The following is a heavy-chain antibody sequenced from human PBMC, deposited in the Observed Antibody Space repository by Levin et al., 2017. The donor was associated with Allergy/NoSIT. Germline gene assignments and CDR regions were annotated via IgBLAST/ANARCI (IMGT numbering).Heavy chain of an antibody. Sequence: ASVKVSCKASGYTFTGYYMHWVRQAPGQGLEWMGWINPNSGGTNYAQKFQGRVTMTRDTSISTAYMELSRLRSDDTAVYYCARTPSYDYVWGTYRLFDYWGQGTLVTVSS. CDR1: GYTFTGYY. J-gene: IGHJ4*02. CDR3: ARTPSYDYVWGTYRLFDY. D-gene: IGHD3-16*02. V-gene: IGHV1-2*02. CDR2: INPNSGGT.